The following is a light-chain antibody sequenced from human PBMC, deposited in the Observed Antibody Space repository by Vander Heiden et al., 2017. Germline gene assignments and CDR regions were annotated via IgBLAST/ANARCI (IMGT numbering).Light chain of an antibody. CDR2: GNS. CDR1: SANIGAGYD. J-gene: IGLJ1*01. Sequence: HSVLTQPPSVSGAPGQRVTLSCTGSSANIGAGYDVHWYQQLPGTAPKLLIYGNSNRPSGVPDRFSGSKSGTSASLAITGLQAEDEADYYCQSYDSSLSGYVFGTGTKVTVL. CDR3: QSYDSSLSGYV. V-gene: IGLV1-40*01.